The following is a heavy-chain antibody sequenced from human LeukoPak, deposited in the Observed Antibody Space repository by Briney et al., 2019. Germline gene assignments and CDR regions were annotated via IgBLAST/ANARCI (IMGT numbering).Heavy chain of an antibody. J-gene: IGHJ4*02. CDR1: GGSISSYY. CDR2: IYYSGST. CDR3: ARDAADCSSTSCYYDY. V-gene: IGHV4-59*12. D-gene: IGHD2-2*01. Sequence: SETLSLTCTVSGGSISSYYWSWIRQPPGKGLEWIGYIYYSGSTNYNPSLKSRVTMSVDTSKNQFSLKLSSVTAADTAVYYCARDAADCSSTSCYYDYWGQGTLVTVSS.